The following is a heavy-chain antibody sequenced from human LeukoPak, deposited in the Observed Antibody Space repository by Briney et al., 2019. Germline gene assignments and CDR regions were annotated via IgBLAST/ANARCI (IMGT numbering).Heavy chain of an antibody. Sequence: QPGESLRLSCAASGFTFSRYWMHWVRQAPGEGLVWVSRIDEHGTTIDYADSVRDRFTISRDNAKNTLYLHMNSLRAEDTAMYYRARDVGGAGSHWGQGSLVTVSS. V-gene: IGHV3-74*01. CDR1: GFTFSRYW. D-gene: IGHD3-10*01. J-gene: IGHJ4*02. CDR3: ARDVGGAGSH. CDR2: IDEHGTTI.